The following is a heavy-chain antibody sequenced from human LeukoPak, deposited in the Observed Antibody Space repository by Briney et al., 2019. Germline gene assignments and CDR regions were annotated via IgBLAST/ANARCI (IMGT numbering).Heavy chain of an antibody. Sequence: AASVKVSCKASGYTFTSYYMHWVRQAPGQGLEWMGWINPNSGGTNYAQKFQGRVTMTRDTSISTAYMELSRLRSDDTAVYYCARVGIFGVVISVPYFDYWGQGTLVTVSS. V-gene: IGHV1-2*02. CDR1: GYTFTSYY. J-gene: IGHJ4*02. CDR3: ARVGIFGVVISVPYFDY. CDR2: INPNSGGT. D-gene: IGHD3-3*01.